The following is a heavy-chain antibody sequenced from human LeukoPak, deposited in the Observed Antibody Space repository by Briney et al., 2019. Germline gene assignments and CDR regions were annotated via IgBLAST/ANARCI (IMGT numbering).Heavy chain of an antibody. CDR1: GFTLRNFW. CDR2: IKQDGSEK. D-gene: IGHD3-10*01. J-gene: IGHJ4*02. Sequence: GGSLRLSCVDSGFTLRNFWMSWVRQAPGKGLEWVANIKQDGSEKYYVDSVKGRFTISRDNAKNSLYLQMNSLRAEDTAVYYCARAARGNYFGYWGQGTLVTVSS. V-gene: IGHV3-7*04. CDR3: ARAARGNYFGY.